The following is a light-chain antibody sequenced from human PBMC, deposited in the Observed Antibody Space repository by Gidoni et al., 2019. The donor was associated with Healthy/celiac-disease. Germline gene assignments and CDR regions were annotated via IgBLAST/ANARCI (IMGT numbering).Light chain of an antibody. V-gene: IGLV2-11*01. Sequence: QSALTQPRSVSGSPGQSVTISCTGTSSDVGGYNYVSWYQQHPGKAPKLMIYDVSKRPSGFPERFSGSKSGNPASLTISGLQAEDEADYYCCSYAGSYTVVFGGGTKLTVL. CDR3: CSYAGSYTVV. CDR1: SSDVGGYNY. J-gene: IGLJ2*01. CDR2: DVS.